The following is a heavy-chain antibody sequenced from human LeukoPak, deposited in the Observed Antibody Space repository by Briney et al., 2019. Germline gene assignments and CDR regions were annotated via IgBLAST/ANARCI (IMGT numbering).Heavy chain of an antibody. CDR2: IWYDGSNK. J-gene: IGHJ4*02. V-gene: IGHV3-33*01. CDR1: GFTFSSYG. CDR3: ARDITMIVVVIPAY. D-gene: IGHD3-22*01. Sequence: GGSLRPSCAASGFTFSSYGMHWVRQAPGKGLEWVAVIWYDGSNKYYADSVKGRFTISRDNSKNTLYLQMNSLRAEDTAVYYCARDITMIVVVIPAYWGQGTLVTVSS.